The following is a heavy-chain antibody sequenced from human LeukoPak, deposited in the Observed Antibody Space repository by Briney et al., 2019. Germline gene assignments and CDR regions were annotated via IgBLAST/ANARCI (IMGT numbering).Heavy chain of an antibody. J-gene: IGHJ4*02. CDR1: GFTFSGYW. Sequence: PGGSLRLSCVTSGFTFSGYWMSWVRQAPGKGLEWVANINEDENIRHYVDSAKGRFTISRDNAKNSVFLQMNSLRDEDTALYYCATSDDSSGSDWGQGTLVTVSS. CDR2: INEDENIR. D-gene: IGHD3-22*01. CDR3: ATSDDSSGSD. V-gene: IGHV3-7*01.